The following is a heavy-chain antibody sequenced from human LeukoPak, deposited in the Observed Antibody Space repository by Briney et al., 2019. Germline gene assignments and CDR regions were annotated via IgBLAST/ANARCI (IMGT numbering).Heavy chain of an antibody. CDR1: GFTVTSNY. D-gene: IGHD5-12*01. CDR3: ARGGYDDGGNYFDF. Sequence: GGSLRLSCAASGFTVTSNYMNWVRQAPGKGLEWVSVIYTGGSTYYADSAKGRFIISRDNSKNTLYLQMNSLRAEDTAVYYCARGGYDDGGNYFDFWGQGTLVTVSS. CDR2: IYTGGST. V-gene: IGHV3-66*01. J-gene: IGHJ4*02.